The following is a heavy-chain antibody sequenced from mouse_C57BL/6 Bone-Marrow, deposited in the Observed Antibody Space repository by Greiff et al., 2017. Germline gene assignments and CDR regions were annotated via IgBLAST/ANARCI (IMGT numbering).Heavy chain of an antibody. CDR1: GYTFTSYG. CDR2: IYPRSGNT. D-gene: IGHD2-2*01. CDR3: ARGDLLWLRQGVDY. Sequence: QVQLQQSGAELARPGASVKLSCKASGYTFTSYGIRWVKQRPGQGLEWIGEIYPRSGNTNYNEKFKGKATLTADKSSSTAYMQLRSLTSEDSAVYFCARGDLLWLRQGVDYGGRGTALTVSS. V-gene: IGHV1-81*01. J-gene: IGHJ2*01.